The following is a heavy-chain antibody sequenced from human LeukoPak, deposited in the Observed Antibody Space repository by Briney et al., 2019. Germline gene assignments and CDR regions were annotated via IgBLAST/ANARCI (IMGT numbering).Heavy chain of an antibody. J-gene: IGHJ4*02. CDR3: ARDLSGSYSFDY. Sequence: GGSLRLSCAASGFTFSNYAMHWARQAPGKGLEWVAVIWYDGSNKYYADSVRGRFTISRDNSKNTLYLQINSLRAEDTAVYYCARDLSGSYSFDYWGQGTLSPSPQ. D-gene: IGHD1-26*01. CDR2: IWYDGSNK. V-gene: IGHV3-33*08. CDR1: GFTFSNYA.